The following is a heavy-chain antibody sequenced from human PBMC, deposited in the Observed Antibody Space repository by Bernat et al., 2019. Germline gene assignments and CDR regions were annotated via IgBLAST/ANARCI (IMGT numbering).Heavy chain of an antibody. Sequence: EVQLVESGGGLVKPGGSLRLSCAASGFTFSNAWMSWVRQAPGKGLEWVGRIKSKTDGGTTDYAAPVKGRLRISRDDSNNTLYLQMNSLKTEETAVYYCTTGDSSSRDYYYYGMHVWVQGTTITVSS. CDR2: IKSKTDGGTT. CDR1: GFTFSNAW. D-gene: IGHD6-13*01. V-gene: IGHV3-15*01. J-gene: IGHJ6*01. CDR3: TTGDSSSRDYYYYGMHV.